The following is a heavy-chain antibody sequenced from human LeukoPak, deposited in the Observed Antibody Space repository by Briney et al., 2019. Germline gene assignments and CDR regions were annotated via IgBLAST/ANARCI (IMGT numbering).Heavy chain of an antibody. D-gene: IGHD3-10*01. CDR3: ARVTITIFDY. Sequence: PSETLSLTCTVSGGSISSSSYYWGWIRQPPGKGLEWIGSIYYSGSTYYNPSLKSRVTISVDTSMNQFSLKLSSVTAADTAVYYCARVTITIFDYWGQGTLVTVSS. CDR1: GGSISSSSYY. J-gene: IGHJ4*02. V-gene: IGHV4-39*01. CDR2: IYYSGST.